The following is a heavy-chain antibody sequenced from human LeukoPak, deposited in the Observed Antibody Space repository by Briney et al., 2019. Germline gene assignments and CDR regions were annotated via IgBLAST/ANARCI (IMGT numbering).Heavy chain of an antibody. Sequence: DSVKGRFTISRDNSKNTLYLQMNNLRAEDTAVYYCARDVPHYYDSSGYYSWGQGTMFTVSS. D-gene: IGHD3-22*01. J-gene: IGHJ3*01. V-gene: IGHV3-30*01. CDR3: ARDVPHYYDSSGYYS.